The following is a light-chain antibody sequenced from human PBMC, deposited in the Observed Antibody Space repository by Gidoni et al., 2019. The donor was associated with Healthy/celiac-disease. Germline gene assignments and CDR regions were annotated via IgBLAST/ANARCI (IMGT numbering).Light chain of an antibody. CDR2: DVS. V-gene: IGLV2-14*01. CDR3: SSYTSSSTVV. CDR1: SSDVGGYNY. J-gene: IGLJ2*01. Sequence: QSALTQPASVSGSPGQSITIPCIGTSSDVGGYNYVSWYQQHPGKAPKLMIYDVSYRPSGVSHRFSGSKSGNTASLTISGLQAEDEADYYCSSYTSSSTVVFGGGTKLTVL.